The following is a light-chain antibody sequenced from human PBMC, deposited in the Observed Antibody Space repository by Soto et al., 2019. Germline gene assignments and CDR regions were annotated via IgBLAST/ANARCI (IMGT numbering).Light chain of an antibody. CDR1: QGITDR. CDR3: QQYGNYPYT. CDR2: DAS. V-gene: IGKV1-16*01. Sequence: DIQMTQSPSSLSASVGDRVTLTCRASQGITDRLTWFQQKPWKAPKSLIYDASTLQYVFPSRFSGAGSGTDFTLTISSLQPEDSATYYCQQYGNYPYTFGLGTKLEIK. J-gene: IGKJ2*01.